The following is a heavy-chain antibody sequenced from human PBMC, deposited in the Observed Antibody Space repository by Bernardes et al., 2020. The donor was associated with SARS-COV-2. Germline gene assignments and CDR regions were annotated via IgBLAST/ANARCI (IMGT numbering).Heavy chain of an antibody. CDR3: ARYLSHYGLDV. CDR2: INKDGSEN. Sequence: GGSLRLSCVGSGFMLSQDWMSWVRQVPGKGLGWVANINKDGSENYYEDSVKGRFTISRDNAKNSLFLQMHSLRAEDTAVYYCARYLSHYGLDVWGQGTTVTVSS. V-gene: IGHV3-7*03. CDR1: GFMLSQDW. J-gene: IGHJ6*02.